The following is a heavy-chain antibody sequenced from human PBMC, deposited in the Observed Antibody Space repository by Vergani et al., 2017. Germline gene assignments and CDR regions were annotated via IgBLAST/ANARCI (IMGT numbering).Heavy chain of an antibody. CDR1: GGSISSYY. J-gene: IGHJ6*02. CDR3: ASDRVYSYGYYYYYYGMDV. V-gene: IGHV4-59*01. CDR2: NYYSGST. D-gene: IGHD5-18*01. Sequence: QVQLQESGPGLVKPSETLSLSCTVPGGSISSYYWSWIRQSPGKGLEWSGYNYYSGSTNYNPSLKSRVTIPVDTSKNQSSLKLSSVTAADTAVYYCASDRVYSYGYYYYYYGMDVWGQGTTVTVSS.